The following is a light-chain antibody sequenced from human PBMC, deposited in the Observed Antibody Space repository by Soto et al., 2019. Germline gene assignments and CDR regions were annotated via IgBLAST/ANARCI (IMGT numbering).Light chain of an antibody. CDR2: AAS. V-gene: IGKV1-39*01. J-gene: IGKJ5*01. CDR3: QQSYSTSIT. CDR1: QTISSY. Sequence: DIQMTQSPSSLSASVGDRVTITCRASQTISSYLNWYQQKPGKAPKLLIYAASSLQRGVPSRFSGSGSGTDFTLTISSLQPEDFATYSCQQSYSTSITCGQGTRLEIK.